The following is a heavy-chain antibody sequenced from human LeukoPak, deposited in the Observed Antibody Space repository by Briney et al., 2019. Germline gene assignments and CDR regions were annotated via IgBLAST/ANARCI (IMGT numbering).Heavy chain of an antibody. CDR3: AKDLPKDYYYDSSGYYHLGDY. D-gene: IGHD3-22*01. V-gene: IGHV3-23*01. CDR2: IDEGDGTT. Sequence: GGSLRLSCAASGFTFSSHAMNWVRQAPGKGLEWVSSIDEGDGTTHYADSVKGRFTISRDDSKNTLYLQLNSLRVEDTAVYYCAKDLPKDYYYDSSGYYHLGDYWGQGTLVTVSS. J-gene: IGHJ4*02. CDR1: GFTFSSHA.